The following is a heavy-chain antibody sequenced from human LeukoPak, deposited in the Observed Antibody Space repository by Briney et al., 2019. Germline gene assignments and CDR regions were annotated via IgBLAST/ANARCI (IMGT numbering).Heavy chain of an antibody. CDR2: ISGSGGST. CDR1: GFTFSSYA. V-gene: IGHV3-23*01. J-gene: IGHJ4*02. CDR3: SKDVYLGFYGRCGSADFFCY. Sequence: GGSLRLSCAASGFTFSSYAMSWVRQAPGKGLEWVSAISGSGGSTYYADSVKGRFTISRDNSKNTLYLQMNSLRAEDTAVYYCSKDVYLGFYGRCGSADFFCYWGQGTLVTVSS. D-gene: IGHD3-22*01.